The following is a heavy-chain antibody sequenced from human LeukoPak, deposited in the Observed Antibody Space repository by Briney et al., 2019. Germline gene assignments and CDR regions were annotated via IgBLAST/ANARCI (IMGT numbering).Heavy chain of an antibody. Sequence: ASVTVSCKASGYTFTNYHIHWVRQAPGQGLEWMGRINPSGGSTTYAQKFQGRVTMTRNTSTTTVYMELSSLRSEDTAVYYCARDRANYDFWNGYLAYGMDVWGQGTTVTVSS. CDR1: GYTFTNYH. J-gene: IGHJ6*02. D-gene: IGHD3-3*01. CDR3: ARDRANYDFWNGYLAYGMDV. CDR2: INPSGGST. V-gene: IGHV1-46*01.